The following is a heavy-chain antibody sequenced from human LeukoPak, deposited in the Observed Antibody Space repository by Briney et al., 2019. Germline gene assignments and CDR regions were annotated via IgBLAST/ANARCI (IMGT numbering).Heavy chain of an antibody. J-gene: IGHJ4*02. V-gene: IGHV3-7*01. Sequence: PGGSLRLSCSASGFTFSILYMSWVRQAPGRGLEWLANIKQKGNDIYYVDSGKGRFTISRDNARNSLYLQMNNLRVEDTAVYYFARQSHRAGPYYFDYSGQGALVTVSS. CDR2: IKQKGNDI. CDR3: ARQSHRAGPYYFDY. CDR1: GFTFSILY. D-gene: IGHD6-13*01.